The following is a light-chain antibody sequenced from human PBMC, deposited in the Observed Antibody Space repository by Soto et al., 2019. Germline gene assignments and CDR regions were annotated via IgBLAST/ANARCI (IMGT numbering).Light chain of an antibody. CDR1: QSISSW. Sequence: DIQMTQSPSTLSASVGDRVTITCRASQSISSWLAWYQQKPGKAPKLLIYGASSLESGVPSRFSGSGSGTEFTLTISSLQPDDFATYYCQQYKSYLYAFGQGTKVDIK. J-gene: IGKJ2*01. CDR2: GAS. CDR3: QQYKSYLYA. V-gene: IGKV1-5*01.